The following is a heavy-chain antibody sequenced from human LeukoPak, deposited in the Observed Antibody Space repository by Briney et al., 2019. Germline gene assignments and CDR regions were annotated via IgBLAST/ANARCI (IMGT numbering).Heavy chain of an antibody. CDR2: IYYSGST. CDR1: GGSISSYY. D-gene: IGHD6-6*01. Sequence: SETLSLTCTVSGGSISSYYWSWIRQPPGKGLEWIGNIYYSGSTYYNPSLKSRVTISVDTSKNQFTLKLSSVTAADTAVYYCARESIASRGDYWGQGTLVTVSS. CDR3: ARESIASRGDY. V-gene: IGHV4-59*04. J-gene: IGHJ4*02.